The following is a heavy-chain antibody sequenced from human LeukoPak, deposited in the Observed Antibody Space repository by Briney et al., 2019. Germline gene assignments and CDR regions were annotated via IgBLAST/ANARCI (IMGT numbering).Heavy chain of an antibody. V-gene: IGHV4-4*02. J-gene: IGHJ2*01. CDR1: GGSISSSNW. CDR2: IYHSGST. Sequence: PSGTLSLTCAVSGGSISSSNWWSWARQPPGKGLEWIGEIYHSGSTNYNPSLKSRVTISVDKSKNQFSLKLSSVTAADTAVYYCARIIDSPDVANWYFDLWGRGTLVTVSS. CDR3: ARIIDSPDVANWYFDL. D-gene: IGHD2-15*01.